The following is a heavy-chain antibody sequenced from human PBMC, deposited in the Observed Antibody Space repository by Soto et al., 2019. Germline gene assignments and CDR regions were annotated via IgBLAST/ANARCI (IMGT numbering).Heavy chain of an antibody. J-gene: IGHJ4*02. CDR3: AAAIYDFWSGYSYYFDY. D-gene: IGHD3-3*01. V-gene: IGHV1-46*01. Sequence: ASVKVSCKASGYTFTSYYMHWVRQAPGQGLEWMGIINPSGGSTSYAQKFQGRVTMTRDTSTSTVYMELSSLRSEDTAVYYCAAAIYDFWSGYSYYFDYWGQGTLVTVSS. CDR1: GYTFTSYY. CDR2: INPSGGST.